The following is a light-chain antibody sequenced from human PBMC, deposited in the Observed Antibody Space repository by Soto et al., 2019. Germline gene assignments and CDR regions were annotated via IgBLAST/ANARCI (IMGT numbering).Light chain of an antibody. Sequence: DIQMTQSTSTLSASIGDRVTIACRASQGISNWLAWYQQKPGKAPKLLIFHASSLESGVPSRFSGSGSGTEFTLTISSLQSDDFATYYCQQYNTYPTFGQGTKVDIK. CDR1: QGISNW. CDR2: HAS. CDR3: QQYNTYPT. V-gene: IGKV1-5*01. J-gene: IGKJ1*01.